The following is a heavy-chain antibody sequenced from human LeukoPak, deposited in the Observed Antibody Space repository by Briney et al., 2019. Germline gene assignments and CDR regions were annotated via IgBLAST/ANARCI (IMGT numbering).Heavy chain of an antibody. D-gene: IGHD1-7*01. CDR3: ARVGAKLELAVFDY. Sequence: SETLSLTCTVSGGSISSYYWSWIRQPPGKGLEWIGYIYYSGSTNYNPSLKSRVTISVDTSKNQFSLKLSSVTAADTAVYYCARVGAKLELAVFDYWGQGTLVTVSS. J-gene: IGHJ4*02. CDR2: IYYSGST. CDR1: GGSISSYY. V-gene: IGHV4-59*01.